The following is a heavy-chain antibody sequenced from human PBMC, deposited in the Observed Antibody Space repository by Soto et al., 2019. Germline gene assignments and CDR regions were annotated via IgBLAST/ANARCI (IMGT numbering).Heavy chain of an antibody. V-gene: IGHV1-69*02. CDR3: ARTCGRYATGCVDY. D-gene: IGHD3-16*01. CDR1: GGTLSSFT. J-gene: IGHJ4*02. Sequence: SVKVSCKASGGTLSSFTIDWVRQAPGQGLEWMGRIIPILGITHYAQKFQGRVTIDADKSSSAAYMEVSSLRSGDTAMYYCARTCGRYATGCVDYWGQGTLVTVSS. CDR2: IIPILGIT.